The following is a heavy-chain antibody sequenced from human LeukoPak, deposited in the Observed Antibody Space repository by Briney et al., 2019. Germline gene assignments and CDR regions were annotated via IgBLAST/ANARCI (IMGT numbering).Heavy chain of an antibody. Sequence: PSETLSLTCTVSGGSISSYYWSWIRQPPGKGLEWIGYIYYSGSTNYNPSLKSRVTISVDTSKNQFYLSLRSLTAADTAVYYCARDFWSGSVGFDPWGQGTLVTVSS. CDR2: IYYSGST. CDR1: GGSISSYY. CDR3: ARDFWSGSVGFDP. V-gene: IGHV4-59*01. D-gene: IGHD3-3*01. J-gene: IGHJ5*02.